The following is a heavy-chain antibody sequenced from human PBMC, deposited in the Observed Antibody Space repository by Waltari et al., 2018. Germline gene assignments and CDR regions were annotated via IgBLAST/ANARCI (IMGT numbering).Heavy chain of an antibody. CDR3: ARRGYPYSSSWYRYFQH. Sequence: QVQLQESGPGLVKPSQTLSLTCTVSGGSISSGGYYWSWIRQHPGKGLEWIGYIYYSGSTYYNPSLKSRVTISVDTSKNQFSLKLSSVTAADTAVYYCARRGYPYSSSWYRYFQHWGQGTLVTVSS. J-gene: IGHJ1*01. V-gene: IGHV4-31*03. D-gene: IGHD6-13*01. CDR2: IYYSGST. CDR1: GGSISSGGYY.